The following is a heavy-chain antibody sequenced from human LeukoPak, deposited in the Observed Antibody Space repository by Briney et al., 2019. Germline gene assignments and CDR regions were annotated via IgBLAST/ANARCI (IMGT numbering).Heavy chain of an antibody. CDR1: GGSINSYY. V-gene: IGHV4-59*01. J-gene: IGHJ4*02. Sequence: PSETLSLTCTVSGGSINSYYWSWIRQPPGKGLEWIGYISYSGSTNYNPSLKSRITISLDTSKNQFFLKPSSVTAADTALYYCARGNANWGQGTLVTVSS. CDR2: ISYSGST. CDR3: ARGNAN.